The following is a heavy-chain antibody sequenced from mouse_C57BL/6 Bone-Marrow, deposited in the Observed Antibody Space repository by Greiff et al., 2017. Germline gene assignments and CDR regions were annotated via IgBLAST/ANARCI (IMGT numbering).Heavy chain of an antibody. D-gene: IGHD1-1*02. Sequence: EVQLQQPGAELVRPGASVKLSCTASGFNIKDYYMHWVKQRPEQGLEWIGWIDPDNGDTKYISKFKGKATITAETSSNTAYLQLSSLTSEDTAVYYGAKVSTKVVADAYWGQGTMVTVSA. V-gene: IGHV14-4*01. CDR2: IDPDNGDT. CDR1: GFNIKDYY. J-gene: IGHJ3*01. CDR3: AKVSTKVVADAY.